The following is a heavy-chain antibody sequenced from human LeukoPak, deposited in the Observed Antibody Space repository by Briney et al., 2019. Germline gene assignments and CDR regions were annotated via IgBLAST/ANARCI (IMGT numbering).Heavy chain of an antibody. J-gene: IGHJ4*02. D-gene: IGHD1-26*01. V-gene: IGHV3-13*01. CDR1: GSTFSDHA. Sequence: GGSLRLSCAASGSTFSDHAMHWVRQAPGKGLEWVSAVGIAADTFYPGSVKGRFTISRENAKSSLYLQMNSLRVEDTAVYYCVRQKKSHGNFDYWGQGTLVTVSS. CDR3: VRQKKSHGNFDY. CDR2: VGIAADT.